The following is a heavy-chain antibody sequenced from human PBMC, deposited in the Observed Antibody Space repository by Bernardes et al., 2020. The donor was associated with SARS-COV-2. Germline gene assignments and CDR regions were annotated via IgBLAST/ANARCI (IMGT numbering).Heavy chain of an antibody. J-gene: IGHJ4*01. D-gene: IGHD6-25*01. CDR1: GFTFNKYA. CDR3: ANHGAAAGWGDLDY. V-gene: IGHV3-23*03. Sequence: GSLRPSCAASGFTFNKYAMSWVRQAPGKGLEWVSINDNGGGGTYYADSVKGRFTISRAHAKNTLYLQMNSLRAEDTAVYYCANHGAAAGWGDLDYLGQGPLVTVSS. CDR2: NDNGGGGT.